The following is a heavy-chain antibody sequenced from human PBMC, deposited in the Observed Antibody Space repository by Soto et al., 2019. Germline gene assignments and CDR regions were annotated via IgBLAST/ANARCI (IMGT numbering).Heavy chain of an antibody. CDR3: INSWGLSRADS. CDR1: SYSGAAGPY. D-gene: IGHD3-16*01. J-gene: IGHJ5*01. Sequence: SETLSLTCDVSSYSGAAGPYWVWIRHPPGEGLAWLGCLHRRGFTYYRPSLKSRLAISVDMSKNHVSLSLSSVTVAYTAIYYCINSWGLSRADSWGRGILVTVSS. CDR2: LHRRGFT. V-gene: IGHV4-38-2*01.